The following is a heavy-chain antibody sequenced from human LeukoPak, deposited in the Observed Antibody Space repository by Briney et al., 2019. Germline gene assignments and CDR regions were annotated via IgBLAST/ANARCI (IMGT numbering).Heavy chain of an antibody. V-gene: IGHV4-39*01. CDR1: GGSISSSSYY. Sequence: SETLSLTCTVSGGSISSSSYYWGWIRQPPGKGLEWNGRIYYSGSTYYNPSLKGRVTISVDTSKNQFSLKLSSVTAADTAVYYCAREIAAAGTLSFDYWGQGTLVTVSS. CDR3: AREIAAAGTLSFDY. CDR2: IYYSGST. J-gene: IGHJ4*02. D-gene: IGHD6-13*01.